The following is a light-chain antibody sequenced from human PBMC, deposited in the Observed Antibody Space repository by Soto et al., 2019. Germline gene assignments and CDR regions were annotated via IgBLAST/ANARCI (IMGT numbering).Light chain of an antibody. V-gene: IGKV3-20*01. CDR1: QFVYNSL. CDR2: GAS. CDR3: QLHDPSPPGYT. J-gene: IGKJ2*01. Sequence: EIVLTQSPGTLSLSPGERATLSCRTSQFVYNSLFAWYQQRSGPAPRLLIPGASSRATGIPDRFSGSGSGTDFIRTVSRLEPEDVAVYYCQLHDPSPPGYTFGQGTKLEIK.